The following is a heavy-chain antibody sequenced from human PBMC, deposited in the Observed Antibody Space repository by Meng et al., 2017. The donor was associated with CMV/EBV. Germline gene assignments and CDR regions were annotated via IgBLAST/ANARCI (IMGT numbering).Heavy chain of an antibody. CDR2: ISWNSGSI. CDR3: ARAREGTIAAAVTGRNNYYYYYGMDV. Sequence: GGSLRLSCAASGFTFDDYAMHWVRQAPGKGLEWVSGISWNSGSIGYADSVKGRFTISRDNAKNSLYLQMNSLRAEDTALYYCARAREGTIAAAVTGRNNYYYYYGMDVWGQGTTVTVSS. CDR1: GFTFDDYA. D-gene: IGHD6-13*01. V-gene: IGHV3-9*01. J-gene: IGHJ6*02.